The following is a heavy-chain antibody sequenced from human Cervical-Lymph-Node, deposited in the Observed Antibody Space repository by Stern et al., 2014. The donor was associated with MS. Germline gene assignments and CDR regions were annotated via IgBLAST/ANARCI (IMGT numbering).Heavy chain of an antibody. V-gene: IGHV3-11*01. Sequence: VQLVESGGGLVKPGGSLRLSCAGSGFTFSDYYMSWVRQAPGKGLEWVSYISNCGTTIYDADSVKCRFTISRVNAKKSLYLQMSSLISEDTGVYYCARYRSWYNGNDPLDYWGQGTLVTVSS. CDR3: ARYRSWYNGNDPLDY. CDR1: GFTFSDYY. J-gene: IGHJ4*02. D-gene: IGHD3-10*01. CDR2: ISNCGTTI.